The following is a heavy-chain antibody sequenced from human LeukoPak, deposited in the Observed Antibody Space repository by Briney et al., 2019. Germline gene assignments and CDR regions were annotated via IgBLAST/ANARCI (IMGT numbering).Heavy chain of an antibody. J-gene: IGHJ4*02. D-gene: IGHD4-11*01. Sequence: SETLSLTCTVSGGSISSSSYYWSWIRQPAGKGLEWIGRIYTSGSTNYNPSLKSRVTMSVDTSKNQFSLKLSSVTAADTAVYYCARQYSNWSPLDYWGQGTLVTVSS. V-gene: IGHV4-61*02. CDR1: GGSISSSSYY. CDR2: IYTSGST. CDR3: ARQYSNWSPLDY.